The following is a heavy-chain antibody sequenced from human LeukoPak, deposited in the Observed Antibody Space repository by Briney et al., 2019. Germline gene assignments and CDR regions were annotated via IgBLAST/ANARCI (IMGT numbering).Heavy chain of an antibody. CDR2: ISDPHSGSQT. Sequence: SGGSLRLSCAASGFTFSSYTMNWVRQALGQGLEWVSTISDPHSGSQTHYADSVKGRFTISRDDSQNTVYLQMDSLRAEDTAVYYCTTRLQPHFDYWGQGTQVTVSS. D-gene: IGHD2-15*01. CDR3: TTRLQPHFDY. V-gene: IGHV3-23*01. J-gene: IGHJ4*02. CDR1: GFTFSSYT.